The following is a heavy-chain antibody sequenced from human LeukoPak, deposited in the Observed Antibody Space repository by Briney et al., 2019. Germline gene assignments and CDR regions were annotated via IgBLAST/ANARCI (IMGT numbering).Heavy chain of an antibody. Sequence: GESLQISCKGSGYRFTSYWIGWVRQMPGKGLEWMGIIYPGDSDTRYSPSFEGQVIISADKSISTAYLQWSSLKASDTAMYYCARRAVGAPDLFAFDIWGQGTMVTVSS. J-gene: IGHJ3*02. CDR2: IYPGDSDT. CDR1: GYRFTSYW. D-gene: IGHD1-26*01. CDR3: ARRAVGAPDLFAFDI. V-gene: IGHV5-51*01.